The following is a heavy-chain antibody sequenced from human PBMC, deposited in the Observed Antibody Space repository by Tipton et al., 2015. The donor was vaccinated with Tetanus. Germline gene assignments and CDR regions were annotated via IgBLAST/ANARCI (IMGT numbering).Heavy chain of an antibody. CDR2: IHPSGST. J-gene: IGHJ4*02. CDR1: GFIFSTYS. V-gene: IGHV4-34*01. CDR3: ARGVDRAKAGTD. D-gene: IGHD5-18*01. Sequence: LRLSCAASGFIFSTYSMNWVRQAPGRGLEWIGEIHPSGSTYYNPSFTSRITLSQDTSKNQFSLKLNSATAADTAVYYCARGVDRAKAGTDWGQGTLVAVSS.